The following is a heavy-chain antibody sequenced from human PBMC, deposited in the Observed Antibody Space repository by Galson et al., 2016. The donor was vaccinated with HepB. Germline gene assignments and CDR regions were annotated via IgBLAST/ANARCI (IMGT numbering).Heavy chain of an antibody. D-gene: IGHD1-26*01. CDR2: LSSTSSTI. Sequence: SLRLSCAASGFTFSGYTMNWVRQAPGKGLEWVSFLSSTSSTIYYADSVKGRFTISRDNAKNSLYLQMNSLRDEDTAVYYCSRELMGSKEYYYYGMDVWGQGTTVTVSS. CDR3: SRELMGSKEYYYYGMDV. J-gene: IGHJ6*02. CDR1: GFTFSGYT. V-gene: IGHV3-48*02.